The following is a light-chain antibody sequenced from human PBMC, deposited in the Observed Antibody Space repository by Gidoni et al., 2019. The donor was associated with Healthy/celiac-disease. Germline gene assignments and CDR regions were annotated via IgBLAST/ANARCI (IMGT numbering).Light chain of an antibody. Sequence: EIVFTQSPGTLSLSPGERATLSCRASQSVSSSYLAWYQQKPGQAPRLLIYGASSRATGIPDRFSGSGSGTDCTLTISRLEPEDFAVYYCQQYGSSPPWTFGQGTKVEIK. CDR1: QSVSSSY. J-gene: IGKJ1*01. V-gene: IGKV3-20*01. CDR2: GAS. CDR3: QQYGSSPPWT.